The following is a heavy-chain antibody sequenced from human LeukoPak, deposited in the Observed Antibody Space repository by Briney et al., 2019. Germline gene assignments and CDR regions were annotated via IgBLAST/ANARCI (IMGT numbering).Heavy chain of an antibody. CDR2: INPNSGGT. Sequence: ASVRVSRKASGYTFTGYYIHWVRQAPGQGLEWMGRINPNSGGTNYAQKFQGRVTMTRDTSISTAYMELSRLRSDDTAVYYCARYYDSSGYSSEYFQHWGQGTLVTVSS. CDR3: ARYYDSSGYSSEYFQH. V-gene: IGHV1-2*06. CDR1: GYTFTGYY. D-gene: IGHD3-22*01. J-gene: IGHJ1*01.